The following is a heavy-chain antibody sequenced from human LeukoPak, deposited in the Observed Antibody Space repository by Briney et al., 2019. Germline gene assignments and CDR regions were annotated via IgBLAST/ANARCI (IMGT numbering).Heavy chain of an antibody. CDR1: GGSISSSSYY. D-gene: IGHD6-13*01. J-gene: IGHJ5*02. CDR3: ARPSSIAADNWFDP. V-gene: IGHV4-39*01. CDR2: IYCSGST. Sequence: SETLSLTCTVSGGSISSSSYYWGWIRQPPGKGLEWIGSIYCSGSTYYNPSLKSRVTISVDTSKNQFSLKLSSVTAADTAVYYCARPSSIAADNWFDPWGQGTLVTASS.